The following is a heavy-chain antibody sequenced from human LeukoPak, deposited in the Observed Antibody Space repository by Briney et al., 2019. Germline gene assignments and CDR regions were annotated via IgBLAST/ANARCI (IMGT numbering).Heavy chain of an antibody. CDR3: ARGLRGYCSGGSCYSLFDYYYYMDV. D-gene: IGHD2-15*01. Sequence: GASVKVSCKASGYTFTSYGISWVRQAPGQGLEWMGWISAYNGNTNYAQKLQGRVTMTTDTSTSTAYMELRSLRSDDTAVYYCARGLRGYCSGGSCYSLFDYYYYMDVWGKGTTVTVSS. CDR1: GYTFTSYG. CDR2: ISAYNGNT. J-gene: IGHJ6*03. V-gene: IGHV1-18*01.